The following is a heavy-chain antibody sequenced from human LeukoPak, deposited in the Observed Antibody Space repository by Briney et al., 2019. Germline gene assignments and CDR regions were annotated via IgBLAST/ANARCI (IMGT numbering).Heavy chain of an antibody. D-gene: IGHD3-9*01. CDR2: VSGRDDST. CDR3: AKWGDYDILTGYYDPNY. Sequence: GGSLRLSCAASGFTFTNYAMYWVRQAPGKGLEWVSAVSGRDDSTYYADSVKGRFTISRDTSKNTLFLQMNSLRAEDTAVYYCAKWGDYDILTGYYDPNYWGQGTLVTVSS. V-gene: IGHV3-23*01. J-gene: IGHJ4*02. CDR1: GFTFTNYA.